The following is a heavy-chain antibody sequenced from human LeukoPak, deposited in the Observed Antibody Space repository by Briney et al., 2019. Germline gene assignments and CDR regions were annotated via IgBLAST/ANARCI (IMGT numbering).Heavy chain of an antibody. D-gene: IGHD2-2*01. CDR1: GGSISSNDYY. J-gene: IGHJ6*02. Sequence: SQTLSLTCTVSGGSISSNDYYWSWIRQPPGTGLEWIGYIYYSGSTYYNPSLKSRVTISVDTSKNQFSLKLSSVTAADTAVYYCARFPQGYCSSTSCHGHYYYGMDVWGQGTTVTVSS. V-gene: IGHV4-30-4*01. CDR3: ARFPQGYCSSTSCHGHYYYGMDV. CDR2: IYYSGST.